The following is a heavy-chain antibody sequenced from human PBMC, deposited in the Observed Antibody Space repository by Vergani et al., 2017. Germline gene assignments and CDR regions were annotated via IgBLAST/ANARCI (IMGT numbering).Heavy chain of an antibody. V-gene: IGHV5-51*01. D-gene: IGHD3-10*01. CDR1: GYIFSNFW. Sequence: EKQLVQSGSETKKPGASLKISCQAFGYIFSNFWIGWVRQRPGRGLEWLGFIYPGDSEVKSNPTFRGQVIFSVDTSVNTAYLQWRSLQASDTATYFCASGGHGSENGGALQLWGQGTNITVSS. J-gene: IGHJ3*01. CDR2: IYPGDSEV. CDR3: ASGGHGSENGGALQL.